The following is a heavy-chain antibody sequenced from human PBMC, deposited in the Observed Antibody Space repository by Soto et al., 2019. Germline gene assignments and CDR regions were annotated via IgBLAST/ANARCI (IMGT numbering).Heavy chain of an antibody. J-gene: IGHJ4*02. D-gene: IGHD2-2*01. Sequence: SETLSLTCTVSGASITTYYWSWFRQPPGQGLESLGYIYHTGVTNSSPSLRGRLSISIDTAKNQFSLKLSSVTSADTAIYYCARTARVPDFWGPGILVTVSS. V-gene: IGHV4-59*01. CDR3: ARTARVPDF. CDR2: IYHTGVT. CDR1: GASITTYY.